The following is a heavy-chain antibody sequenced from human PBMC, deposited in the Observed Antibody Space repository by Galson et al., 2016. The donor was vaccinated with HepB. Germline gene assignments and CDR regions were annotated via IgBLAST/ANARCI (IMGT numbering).Heavy chain of an antibody. CDR2: ISDSVGRT. J-gene: IGHJ3*02. Sequence: SLRLSCAASGFSFSSYAMSWVRQAPGKGLEWVSSISDSVGRTYYADSVKGRFTISRDNSKNTLHLQMNSLRAEDTAVYYCAKSRRGSGSWYFDAFDIWGQGTMVTVSS. V-gene: IGHV3-23*01. CDR3: AKSRRGSGSWYFDAFDI. CDR1: GFSFSSYA. D-gene: IGHD6-13*01.